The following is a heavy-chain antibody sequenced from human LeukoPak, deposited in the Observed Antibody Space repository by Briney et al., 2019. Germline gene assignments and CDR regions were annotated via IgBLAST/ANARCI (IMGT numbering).Heavy chain of an antibody. CDR1: GGSISSYY. CDR2: IYYSGST. CDR3: AGWGWFDP. J-gene: IGHJ5*02. V-gene: IGHV4-59*01. Sequence: SETLSLTCTVSGGSISSYYWSWIRQPPGKGLEWIGYIYYSGSTNYNPSLKSRVTISVDTSKNQFSLKLSSVTAADTAVYYCAGWGWFDPWGQGTLVTVSS. D-gene: IGHD3-16*01.